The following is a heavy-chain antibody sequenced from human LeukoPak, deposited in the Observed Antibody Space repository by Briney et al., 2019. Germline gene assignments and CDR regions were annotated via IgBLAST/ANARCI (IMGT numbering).Heavy chain of an antibody. CDR2: IDPAGSET. Sequence: GGSLRLSCAASGFSFSAYWMTWVRQAPGTGLEWVANIDPAGSETYYVDPVKGRFSISRDNAKSLVYLQMNSLRAEDTAVYHCARFGYVAAVDVWGQGTPVTVSS. CDR1: GFSFSAYW. J-gene: IGHJ4*02. CDR3: ARFGYVAAVDV. V-gene: IGHV3-7*01. D-gene: IGHD2-15*01.